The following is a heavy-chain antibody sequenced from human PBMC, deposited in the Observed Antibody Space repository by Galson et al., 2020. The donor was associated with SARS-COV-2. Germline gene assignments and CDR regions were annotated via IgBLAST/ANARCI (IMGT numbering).Heavy chain of an antibody. CDR1: GYTFTGFY. CDR3: ARGNKPSASMFDP. V-gene: IGHV1-2*06. J-gene: IGHJ5*02. Sequence: ASVKVSCKASGYTFTGFYIHWVRQAPGQGLAWMGRIHPNSGGTDYGQKFQGRVTMTRDTSVTTAYMELTRLTSDDTAVYYCARGNKPSASMFDPWGQGTLVTVSS. CDR2: IHPNSGGT.